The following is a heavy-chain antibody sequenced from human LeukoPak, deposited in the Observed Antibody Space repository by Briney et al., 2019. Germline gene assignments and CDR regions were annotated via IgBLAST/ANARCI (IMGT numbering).Heavy chain of an antibody. CDR2: IYYSGST. CDR3: ARHFPTYYDILTPDFDY. D-gene: IGHD3-9*01. CDR1: GGSISSYY. J-gene: IGHJ4*02. Sequence: PSETLSLTCTVSGGSISSYYWSWIRQPPGKGLEWIGYIYYSGSTNYNPSLKSRVTISVDTSKNQFSLKLSSVTAADTAVYYCARHFPTYYDILTPDFDYWGQGALVTVSS. V-gene: IGHV4-59*08.